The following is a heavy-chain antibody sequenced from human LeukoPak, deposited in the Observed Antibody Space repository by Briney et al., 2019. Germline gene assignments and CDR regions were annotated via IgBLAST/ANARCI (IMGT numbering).Heavy chain of an antibody. J-gene: IGHJ5*02. D-gene: IGHD2-15*01. CDR2: IYYSGST. CDR3: ARDSATHCGGGYCYRAKWFDP. V-gene: IGHV4-39*07. CDR1: GGSISSSSYY. Sequence: SETLSLTCTVSGGSISSSSYYWGWIRQPPGTGLEWIGSIYYSGSTYYNPSLKSRVTISVDTSKNQFSLKLSSVTAADTAVYYCARDSATHCGGGYCYRAKWFDPWGQGTLVTVSS.